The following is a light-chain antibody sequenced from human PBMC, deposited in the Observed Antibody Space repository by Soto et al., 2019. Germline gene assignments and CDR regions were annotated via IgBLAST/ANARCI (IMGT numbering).Light chain of an antibody. CDR2: DVS. Sequence: QSALTQPASVSGSPGQSITISCIGTSSDVGRYNYVSWYRQYPAKAPKLMIYDVSFRPSGVSDRFSGSKSGNTAALTISGLQAEDEADYYCSAYTSSHTVVFGGGTKLTV. CDR1: SSDVGRYNY. CDR3: SAYTSSHTVV. V-gene: IGLV2-14*01. J-gene: IGLJ2*01.